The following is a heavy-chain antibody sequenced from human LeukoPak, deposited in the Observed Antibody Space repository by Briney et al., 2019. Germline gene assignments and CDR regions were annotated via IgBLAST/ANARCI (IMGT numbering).Heavy chain of an antibody. CDR3: ARIAARLQNWFDP. CDR1: GYSFTSYW. V-gene: IGHV1-69*05. Sequence: KISCKGSGYSFTSYWIGWVRQAPGQGLEWMGGIIPIFGTANYAQKFQGRVTITTDESTSTAYMELSSLRSEDTAVYYCARIAARLQNWFDPWGQGTLVTVSS. CDR2: IIPIFGTA. D-gene: IGHD6-6*01. J-gene: IGHJ5*02.